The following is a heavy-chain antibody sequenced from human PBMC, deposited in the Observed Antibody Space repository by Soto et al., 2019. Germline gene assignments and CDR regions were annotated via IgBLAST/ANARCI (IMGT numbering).Heavy chain of an antibody. CDR1: GGSVSSGSHY. V-gene: IGHV4-61*01. CDR3: ASTHIVVVTDAFDI. J-gene: IGHJ3*02. CDR2: IYNSGIT. D-gene: IGHD2-21*02. Sequence: PSETLSLTCTVSGGSVSSGSHYWSWIRQSPGKGLEWIGYIYNSGITKYNATLKSRVTISVDTSKNQFSLKLSSVTAADTAVYYCASTHIVVVTDAFDIWGQGTMVTVSS.